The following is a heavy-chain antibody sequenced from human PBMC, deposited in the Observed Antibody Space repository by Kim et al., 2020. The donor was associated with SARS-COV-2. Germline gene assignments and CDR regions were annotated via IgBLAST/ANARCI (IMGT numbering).Heavy chain of an antibody. J-gene: IGHJ6*02. CDR1: GFTFSLYN. V-gene: IGHV3-30-3*01. CDR3: AREGRWDRDASRRSLYGVDV. Sequence: GGSLRLSCAASGFTFSLYNMHWVRQAPGKGLEWVTLISYNEDKKYDADSVKGRFTISRDNSKNTLYLQMNSLRGDDTAVYYCAREGRWDRDASRRSLYGVDVWGQGTTVIVSS. CDR2: ISYNEDKK. D-gene: IGHD1-26*01.